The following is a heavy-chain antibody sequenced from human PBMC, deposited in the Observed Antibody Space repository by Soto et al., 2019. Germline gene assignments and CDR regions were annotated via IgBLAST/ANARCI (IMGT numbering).Heavy chain of an antibody. CDR1: GFTVSSNY. Sequence: HPGGSLRLSCAASGFTVSSNYMTWVRQAPGKGLEWVSAISGSGGSTFYADSLGGRFTISRDNSKNILYLEMKSLRAGDTAMYYCAKTSSASGRECPGHWGQGAQVTVSS. D-gene: IGHD6-6*01. V-gene: IGHV3-23*01. CDR2: ISGSGGST. CDR3: AKTSSASGRECPGH. J-gene: IGHJ4*02.